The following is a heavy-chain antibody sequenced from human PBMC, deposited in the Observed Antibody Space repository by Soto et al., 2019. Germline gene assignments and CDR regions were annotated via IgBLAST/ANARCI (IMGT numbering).Heavy chain of an antibody. J-gene: IGHJ4*02. CDR1: GFTFSSYA. CDR3: ARGTGIAARRAGFDY. D-gene: IGHD6-6*01. Sequence: QVQLVESGGGVVQPGRSLRLSCAASGFTFSSYAMHWVRQAPGKGLEWVAVISYDGSNKYYADSVKGRFTISRDNSKNTLYLQMNSLRAEDTAVHYCARGTGIAARRAGFDYWGQGTLVTVSS. CDR2: ISYDGSNK. V-gene: IGHV3-30-3*01.